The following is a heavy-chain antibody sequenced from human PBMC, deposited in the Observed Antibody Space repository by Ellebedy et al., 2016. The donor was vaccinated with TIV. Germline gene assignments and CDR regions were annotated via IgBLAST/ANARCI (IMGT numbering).Heavy chain of an antibody. J-gene: IGHJ2*01. V-gene: IGHV3-13*01. CDR2: IATSGGT. D-gene: IGHD1-1*01. CDR1: GFSFSSYD. Sequence: GGSLRLXXAASGFSFSSYDMHWVRQITGKGLEWVSAIATSGGTHYRDSVKGRFAISREIAKNSLYLQMNSRGAGDTAVYYCARELPTPGTWYFDLWGRGTLVTVSS. CDR3: ARELPTPGTWYFDL.